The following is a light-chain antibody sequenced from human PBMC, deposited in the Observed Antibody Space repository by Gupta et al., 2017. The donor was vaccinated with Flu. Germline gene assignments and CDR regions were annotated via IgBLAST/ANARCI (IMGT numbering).Light chain of an antibody. J-gene: IGKJ2*01. V-gene: IGKV2-24*01. CDR1: QSRVHSDGNTY. Sequence: DIVMTQTPLSSPVTLGQPASISCRSSQSRVHSDGNTYLNWLQQRPGQPPRLLIYQTSTRFPGVPDRFSGSGTGTDFTLKINRVEAEDVGIYYCRQGKQFPYTFGQGTKLEIK. CDR3: RQGKQFPYT. CDR2: QTS.